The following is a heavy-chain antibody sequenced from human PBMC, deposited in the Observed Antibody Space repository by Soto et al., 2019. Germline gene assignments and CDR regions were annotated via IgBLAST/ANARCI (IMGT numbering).Heavy chain of an antibody. D-gene: IGHD3-22*01. Sequence: EVQLLESGGRLVQPGGSLRLSCAASGFSFSIYAMNWVRQAPGKGLEWVSGISGGGGSTYHADSVKGRFTISRDNSKNTLYPHMNSLRAEDTAVYYCAKDPTSYDSSAQFDSWGEGTLVTVSS. CDR2: ISGGGGST. V-gene: IGHV3-23*01. CDR3: AKDPTSYDSSAQFDS. J-gene: IGHJ4*02. CDR1: GFSFSIYA.